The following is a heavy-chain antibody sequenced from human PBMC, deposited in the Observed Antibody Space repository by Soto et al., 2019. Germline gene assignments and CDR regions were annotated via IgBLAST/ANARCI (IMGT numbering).Heavy chain of an antibody. Sequence: SETLSLTCTVSGGSISSYYWSWIRQPPGKGLEWIGYIYYSGSTNYNPSLKSRVTISVDTSKNQFSLKLSSVTAADTAVYYCARGGGALLWFGAPFDPWGQGTLVTVS. J-gene: IGHJ5*02. D-gene: IGHD3-10*01. CDR2: IYYSGST. CDR1: GGSISSYY. CDR3: ARGGGALLWFGAPFDP. V-gene: IGHV4-59*01.